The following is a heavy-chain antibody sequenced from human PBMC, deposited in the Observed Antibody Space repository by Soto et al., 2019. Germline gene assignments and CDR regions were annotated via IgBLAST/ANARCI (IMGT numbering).Heavy chain of an antibody. CDR1: GGTFSSYA. Sequence: SVKVSCKASGGTFSSYAISWVRQAPGQGLEWMGGIIPIFGTANYAQKFQGRVTITADESTSTAYMELSSLRSEDTAVYYCAREHRIAARSFDYWGQGTLVTVSS. V-gene: IGHV1-69*13. D-gene: IGHD6-6*01. J-gene: IGHJ4*02. CDR3: AREHRIAARSFDY. CDR2: IIPIFGTA.